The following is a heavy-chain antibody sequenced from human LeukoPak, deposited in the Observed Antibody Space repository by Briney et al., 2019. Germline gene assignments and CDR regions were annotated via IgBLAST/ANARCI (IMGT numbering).Heavy chain of an antibody. CDR2: ISGSGDNT. D-gene: IGHD3-22*01. V-gene: IGHV3-23*01. CDR1: GLSFRSYG. CDR3: ARERAHYYDSSGYSDY. J-gene: IGHJ4*02. Sequence: PGGSLRLSCEASGLSFRSYGMSWVRQAPGKGLEWVSGISGSGDNTYYTDSVKGRFTISRDNAKNTLYLQMNSLRAEDTAVYYCARERAHYYDSSGYSDYWGQGTLVTVSS.